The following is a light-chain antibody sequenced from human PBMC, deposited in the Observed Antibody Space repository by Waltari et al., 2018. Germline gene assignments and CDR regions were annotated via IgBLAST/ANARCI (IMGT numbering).Light chain of an antibody. J-gene: IGLJ3*02. V-gene: IGLV1-40*01. CDR3: QSYDTSLSVV. Sequence: SVLTQPPSVSGAPGQRVTISCTGSGSNIRAGYDVHWYQQLPRAAPKLLIYGSASRPLGVPARFFGSTSGASASLAIIGLQAEDEADYYCQSYDTSLSVVFGGGTKLTVL. CDR2: GSA. CDR1: GSNIRAGYD.